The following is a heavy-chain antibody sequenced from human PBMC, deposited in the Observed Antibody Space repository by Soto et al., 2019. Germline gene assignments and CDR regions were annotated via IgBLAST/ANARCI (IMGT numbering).Heavy chain of an antibody. D-gene: IGHD3-16*01. J-gene: IGHJ6*03. CDR3: AKDLKPGSRWSLGGVEHCMDV. V-gene: IGHV3-30*18. Sequence: QVQLVESGGGVVQPGRSLRLSCVGSGFSFSSYDMNWVRQAPGRGLEWVGLMSYDGSKKYYGDSVRGRVTISRDNSKNTLYLQMDHLRPEDTAIYYCAKDLKPGSRWSLGGVEHCMDVWGRGTTVSVSS. CDR2: MSYDGSKK. CDR1: GFSFSSYD.